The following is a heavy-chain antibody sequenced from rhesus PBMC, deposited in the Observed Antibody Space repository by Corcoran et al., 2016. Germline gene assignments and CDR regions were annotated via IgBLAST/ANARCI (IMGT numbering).Heavy chain of an antibody. CDR3: ARQYSNYPYFDY. V-gene: IGHV4-147*01. CDR2: FFGGSGST. J-gene: IGHJ4*01. D-gene: IGHD4-23*01. Sequence: QVQLQESGPGLVKPSETLSLTCAVSGGSISSNYWSRIRQSPGKGLEWIGYFFGGSGSTSYNPSLKSRVTISTDTSKNQFSLKLSSVTAADTAVYYCARQYSNYPYFDYWGQGVLVTVSS. CDR1: GGSISSNY.